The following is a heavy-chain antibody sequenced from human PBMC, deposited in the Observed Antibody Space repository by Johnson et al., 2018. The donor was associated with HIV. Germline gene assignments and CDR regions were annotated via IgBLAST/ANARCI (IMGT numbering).Heavy chain of an antibody. J-gene: IGHJ3*02. Sequence: VQLVESGGGLVQPGGSLRLSCAASGFTFSNYWMSWVRQAPGKGLEWVANIKQDGSEKYYVDSVKGRFTISRDNAKNSLYLQLNSLRAEDMAVYFCASISLGAFDIWGQGTLVTVSS. V-gene: IGHV3-7*01. CDR1: GFTFSNYW. CDR3: ASISLGAFDI. CDR2: IKQDGSEK.